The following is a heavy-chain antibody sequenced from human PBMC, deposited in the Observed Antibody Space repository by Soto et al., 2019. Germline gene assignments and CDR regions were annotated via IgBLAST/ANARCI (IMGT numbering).Heavy chain of an antibody. CDR1: GFTFSTYA. V-gene: IGHV3-30*03. CDR3: YSSGW. CDR2: ISNDGGSK. J-gene: IGHJ4*02. D-gene: IGHD6-19*01. Sequence: QVQLVESGGGVVQPGRSLRLSCTASGFTFSTYAMHWVRQAPGKGLEWVAVISNDGGSKYYADSVKGRFNISRDNSKNTMYVQTTSRSAEDTAVYNWYSSGWWGQGTLVSVSS.